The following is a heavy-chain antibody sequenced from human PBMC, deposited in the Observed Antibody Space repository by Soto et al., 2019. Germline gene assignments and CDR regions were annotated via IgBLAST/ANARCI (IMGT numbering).Heavy chain of an antibody. CDR3: ARERGIGDSNYVDY. CDR2: ISSSSSYT. D-gene: IGHD3-16*01. Sequence: QVQLVESGGGLVKPGGSLRLSCAASGFTFSDYYMSWIRQAPGKGLEWVSYISSSSSYTNYADSVKGRFTISRDNAKNSLYLQMNSLRAEDTAVYYCARERGIGDSNYVDYWGQGTLVTVSS. J-gene: IGHJ4*02. V-gene: IGHV3-11*06. CDR1: GFTFSDYY.